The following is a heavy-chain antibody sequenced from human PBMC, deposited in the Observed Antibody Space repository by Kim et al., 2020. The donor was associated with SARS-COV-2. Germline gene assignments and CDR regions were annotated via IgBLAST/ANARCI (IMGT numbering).Heavy chain of an antibody. D-gene: IGHD5-12*01. CDR1: GFTFGDYA. V-gene: IGHV3-49*04. CDR3: TRAHNIGRWAYYYYYYMDV. CDR2: IRSKAYGGTT. Sequence: GGSLRLSCTASGFTFGDYAMSWVRQAPGKGLEWVGFIRSKAYGGTTEYAASVKGRLTISRDDSKSIAYLQMNSLKTEDTAVYYCTRAHNIGRWAYYYYYYMDVWGKGTTVTVSS. J-gene: IGHJ6*03.